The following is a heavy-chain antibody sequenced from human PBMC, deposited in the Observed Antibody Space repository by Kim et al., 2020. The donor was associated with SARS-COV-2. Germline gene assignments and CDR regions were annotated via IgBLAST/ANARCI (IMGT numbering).Heavy chain of an antibody. J-gene: IGHJ4*02. CDR1: GGSISSSSYY. Sequence: SETLSLTCTVSGGSISSSSYYWGWIRQPPGKGLEWIGSIYYSGSTYYNPSLKSRVTISVDTSKNQFSLKLSSVTAADTAVYYCARHVGILTGYYSAYFDYWGRGTLVAVSS. V-gene: IGHV4-39*01. CDR3: ARHVGILTGYYSAYFDY. CDR2: IYYSGST. D-gene: IGHD3-9*01.